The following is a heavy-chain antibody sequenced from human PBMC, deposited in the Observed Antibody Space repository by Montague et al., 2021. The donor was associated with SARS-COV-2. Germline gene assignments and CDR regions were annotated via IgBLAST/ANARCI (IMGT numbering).Heavy chain of an antibody. CDR3: ARLLLELPGDY. V-gene: IGHV4-39*01. CDR1: GGSISGSNYY. D-gene: IGHD1-7*01. CDR2: IYYSGST. J-gene: IGHJ4*02. Sequence: SETLSLTCTVSGGSISGSNYYWAWIRQPPGKGLEWIGSIYYSGSTYDNPSLKSRVTISVDTSKNQLSLKLNSVNAADTAVYYCARLLLELPGDYWGQGTLVTVSS.